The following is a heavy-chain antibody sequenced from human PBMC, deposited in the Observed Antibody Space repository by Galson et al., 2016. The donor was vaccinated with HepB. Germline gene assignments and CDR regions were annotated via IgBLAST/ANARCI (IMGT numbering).Heavy chain of an antibody. CDR2: IIPLFGTT. J-gene: IGHJ6*02. Sequence: SVKVSCKASGGTFGTYAISWVRQAPGQGLEWMGGIIPLFGTTHYSQNFQGRVTFTADDSTSAAYRRLSNLRSEDTAVYYCEREREGAAGFYYYGMDVWGQGTTVTGS. CDR3: EREREGAAGFYYYGMDV. D-gene: IGHD1-26*01. V-gene: IGHV1-69*13. CDR1: GGTFGTYA.